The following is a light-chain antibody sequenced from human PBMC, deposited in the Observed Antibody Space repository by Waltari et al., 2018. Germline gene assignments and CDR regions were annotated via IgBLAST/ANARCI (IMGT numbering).Light chain of an antibody. V-gene: IGLV3-1*01. CDR2: QDT. Sequence: SYELTRPPSLSVSPGPTASITCSGDKLGDTFASWYQQRPGQSPTLVIYQDTKRPSGIPERFSGSNSGNTATLTIRGTQALDEADYYCQTWDSRTAIFGTGTKVTVV. J-gene: IGLJ1*01. CDR1: KLGDTF. CDR3: QTWDSRTAI.